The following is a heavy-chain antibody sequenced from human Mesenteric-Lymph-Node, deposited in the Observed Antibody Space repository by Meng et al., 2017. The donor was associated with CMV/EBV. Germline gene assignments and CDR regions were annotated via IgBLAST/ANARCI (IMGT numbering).Heavy chain of an antibody. CDR1: GFNCRSYA. V-gene: IGHV3-23*03. J-gene: IGHJ4*02. D-gene: IGHD5-12*01. CDR2: SYSGGVNT. CDR3: AKPAVNSGYDFDS. Sequence: AAAGFNCRSYAMSWVRQAPGKGLEWVSVSYSGGVNTYSEDYVKGRFTSSRDDSKNTLYLQMNGLRVDDTAVYYCAKPAVNSGYDFDSWGQGTLVTVSS.